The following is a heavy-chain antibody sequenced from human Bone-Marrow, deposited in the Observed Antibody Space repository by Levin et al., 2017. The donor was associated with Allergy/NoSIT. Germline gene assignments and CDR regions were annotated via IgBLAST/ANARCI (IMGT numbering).Heavy chain of an antibody. CDR3: ARSGRAADSYYSYMDV. V-gene: IGHV3-7*01. Sequence: LGESLKISCAASGFTFSSFWMSWVRQAPGKGLEWVASMKEDGSENFYVDSVKGRFTISRDNAKNSLYLQMNSLRTEDTAVYYCARSGRAADSYYSYMDVWGKGTTVTVSS. J-gene: IGHJ6*03. CDR2: MKEDGSEN. D-gene: IGHD2-15*01. CDR1: GFTFSSFW.